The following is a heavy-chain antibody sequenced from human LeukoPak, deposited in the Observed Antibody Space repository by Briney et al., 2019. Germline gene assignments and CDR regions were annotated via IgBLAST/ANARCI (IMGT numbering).Heavy chain of an antibody. CDR3: ARNYDSSGYTTFGY. J-gene: IGHJ4*02. CDR1: GGSISSYY. V-gene: IGHV4-59*01. D-gene: IGHD3-22*01. Sequence: SETLSLTCTVSGGSISSYYWSWIRQPPGKGLEWIGYIYYSGTTNYNPSLKGRVTISVDTSKNQFSLKLSSVTAADTAVYYCARNYDSSGYTTFGYWGQGTLVTVSS. CDR2: IYYSGTT.